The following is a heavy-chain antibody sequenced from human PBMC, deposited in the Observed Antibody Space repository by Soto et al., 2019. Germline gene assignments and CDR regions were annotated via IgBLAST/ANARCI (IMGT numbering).Heavy chain of an antibody. CDR3: AHSLAAAGPVDY. Sequence: SGPTLVNPTQTLTLTCTFSGFSLSTSGMCVSWIRQPPGKALEWLALIDWDDDKRYSPSLKSRLTITKDTSKNQVVLTMTNMDPVDTATYYCAHSLAAAGPVDYWGQGTLVTVSS. J-gene: IGHJ4*02. D-gene: IGHD6-13*01. CDR1: GFSLSTSGMC. V-gene: IGHV2-5*08. CDR2: IDWDDDK.